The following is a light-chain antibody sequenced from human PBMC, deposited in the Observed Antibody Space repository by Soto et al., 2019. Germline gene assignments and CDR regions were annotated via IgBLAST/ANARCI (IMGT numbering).Light chain of an antibody. Sequence: EIVLTQSPATLCLCPGERATLSCRASQSVSRNLAWYQQKPGQAPRLLIYDASNRATGIPARFSGSGSVTDSTLTISSLQPEDFAVYYCQQRSNWATFGPGTKVDIK. CDR2: DAS. V-gene: IGKV3-11*01. CDR1: QSVSRN. J-gene: IGKJ3*01. CDR3: QQRSNWAT.